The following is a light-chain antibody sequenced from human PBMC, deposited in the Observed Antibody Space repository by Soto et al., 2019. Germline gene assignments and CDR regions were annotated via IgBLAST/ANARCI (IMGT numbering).Light chain of an antibody. CDR2: GAS. V-gene: IGKV3-15*01. Sequence: EIVMTQSPATLSVSPGERATLSCRASQNVGNNLVWYQQKPGQAPRLLIYGASTRAAGIPDRFSGSGSGTEFTLTISSLQSQDFAVYYCHQYLYWPLTFGGGTKVDIK. CDR1: QNVGNN. CDR3: HQYLYWPLT. J-gene: IGKJ4*01.